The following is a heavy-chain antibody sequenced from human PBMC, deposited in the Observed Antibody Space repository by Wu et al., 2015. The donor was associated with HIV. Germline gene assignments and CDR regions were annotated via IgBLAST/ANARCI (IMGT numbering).Heavy chain of an antibody. CDR2: IIPIFGTA. CDR3: AREGPYYYGSGTNERMMGGMDV. J-gene: IGHJ6*02. CDR1: GGTFSSYA. D-gene: IGHD3-10*01. V-gene: IGHV1-69*13. Sequence: QVQLVQSGAEVKKPGSSVKVSCKASGGTFSSYAISWVRQAPGQGLEWMGRIIPIFGTANYAQKFQGRVTITADESTSTAYMELRSLRSDDTAVYYCAREGPYYYGSGTNERMMGGMDVWGQGTTVTVSS.